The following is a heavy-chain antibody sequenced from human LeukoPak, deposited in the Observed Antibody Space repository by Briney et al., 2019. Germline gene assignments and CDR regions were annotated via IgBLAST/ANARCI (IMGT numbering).Heavy chain of an antibody. V-gene: IGHV4-39*02. J-gene: IGHJ5*02. Sequence: PSETLSLTCTVSGGSISSSSYYWGWIRQPPGKGLEWIGSIYCSGSTYYNPSLKSRVTISVDTSKNQFSLKLSSVTAADTAVYYCAREPKGVWSGPPAGEFDPWGQGTLVTVSS. CDR1: GGSISSSSYY. D-gene: IGHD3-3*01. CDR3: AREPKGVWSGPPAGEFDP. CDR2: IYCSGST.